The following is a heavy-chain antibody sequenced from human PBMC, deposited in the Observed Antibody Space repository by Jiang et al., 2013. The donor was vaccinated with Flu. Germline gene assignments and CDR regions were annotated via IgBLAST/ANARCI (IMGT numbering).Heavy chain of an antibody. J-gene: IGHJ6*02. CDR1: GGSISSSSYY. CDR3: ARGLSSSGYYSYYYYGMDV. Sequence: TLSLTCTVSGGSISSSSYYWGWIRQPPGKGLEWIGSIYYSGSTYYNPSLKSRVTISVDTSKNQFSLKLSSVTAADTAVYYCARGLSSSGYYSYYYYGMDVWGQGTTVTVSS. V-gene: IGHV4-39*07. CDR2: IYYSGST. D-gene: IGHD3-22*01.